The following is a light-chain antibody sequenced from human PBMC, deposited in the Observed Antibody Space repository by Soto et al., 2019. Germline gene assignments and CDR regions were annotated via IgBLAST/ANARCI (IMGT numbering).Light chain of an antibody. CDR2: DVN. CDR1: SSDVGGYNY. J-gene: IGLJ1*01. V-gene: IGLV2-11*01. CDR3: CSYAGDYV. Sequence: QSALTQPRSVSGSPGQSVTISCTGTSSDVGGYNYVSWYQQYPGKAPKLMIYDVNKRPSGVPNRFSGSKSGNTASLTISGLQAEDEADYYCCSYAGDYVFGTGTKVTVL.